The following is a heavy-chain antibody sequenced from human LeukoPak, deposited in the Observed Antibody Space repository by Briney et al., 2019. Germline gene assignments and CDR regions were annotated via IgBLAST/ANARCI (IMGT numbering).Heavy chain of an antibody. CDR1: GGSISSYY. V-gene: IGHV4-59*08. CDR2: IFYSGST. CDR3: ARLYSITWYYFDY. D-gene: IGHD6-13*01. J-gene: IGHJ4*02. Sequence: SETLSLTCTVSGGSISSYYWSWIRQPPGKGLEWIGYIFYSGSTNYNPSLKSRVTISVDTSKNQFSLKLNSVTAADTAVYYCARLYSITWYYFDYWGQGTLVTVSS.